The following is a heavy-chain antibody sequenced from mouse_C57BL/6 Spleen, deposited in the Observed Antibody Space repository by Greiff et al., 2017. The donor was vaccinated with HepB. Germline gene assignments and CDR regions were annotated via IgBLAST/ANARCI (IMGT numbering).Heavy chain of an antibody. CDR3: ARGSYFDY. CDR1: GFTFSDYG. Sequence: EVKLMESGGGLVKPGGSLKLSCAASGFTFSDYGMHWVRQAPEKGLEWVAYISSGSSTIYYADTVKGRFTISRDNAKNTLFLQMTSLRSEDTAMYYCARGSYFDYWGHGTTLTVSS. D-gene: IGHD1-1*01. CDR2: ISSGSSTI. J-gene: IGHJ2*01. V-gene: IGHV5-17*01.